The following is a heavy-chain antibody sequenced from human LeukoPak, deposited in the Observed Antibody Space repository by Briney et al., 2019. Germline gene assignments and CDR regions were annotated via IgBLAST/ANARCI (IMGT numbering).Heavy chain of an antibody. CDR2: MSTSGST. CDR1: GGSISSYY. D-gene: IGHD6-19*01. J-gene: IGHJ5*02. V-gene: IGHV4-4*07. Sequence: SETLSLTCTVSGGSISSYYWIWIRQPAGKGLEWIGRMSTSGSTNYNPSLSSRVTMSLDTSKNQFSLRLSSVTAADTAVYYCARDIAVAGFNWFDPWGQGTLVTVSS. CDR3: ARDIAVAGFNWFDP.